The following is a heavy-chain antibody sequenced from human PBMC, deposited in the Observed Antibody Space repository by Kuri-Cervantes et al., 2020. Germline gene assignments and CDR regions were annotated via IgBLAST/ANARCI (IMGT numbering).Heavy chain of an antibody. V-gene: IGHV1-69*13. D-gene: IGHD6-6*01. J-gene: IGHJ5*02. Sequence: SVKVSCKASGYTFTGYYMHWVRQAPGQGLEWMGGIIPIFGTANYAQKFQGRVTITADESTSTAYMELSSLRSEDTAVYYCAREAAFGSSSWFDPWGQGTLVTVSS. CDR3: AREAAFGSSSWFDP. CDR1: GYTFTGYY. CDR2: IIPIFGTA.